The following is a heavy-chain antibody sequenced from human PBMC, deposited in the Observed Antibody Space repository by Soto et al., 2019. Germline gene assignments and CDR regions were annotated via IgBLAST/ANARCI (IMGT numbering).Heavy chain of an antibody. V-gene: IGHV3-23*01. J-gene: IGHJ6*02. CDR1: GFSLCISA. CDR2: ISGSGGST. D-gene: IGHD2-2*01. CDR3: AKGEIWNCSCSSCSRSRYYYYGIGV. Sequence: PWGSLELACAACGFSLCISAVAGSCQAQGKGLEWVSAISGSGGSTYYADSVKGRFTISRDNSKNTLYLQMNSLRAEDTAVYYCAKGEIWNCSCSSCSRSRYYYYGIGVRAQRTTGTLPS.